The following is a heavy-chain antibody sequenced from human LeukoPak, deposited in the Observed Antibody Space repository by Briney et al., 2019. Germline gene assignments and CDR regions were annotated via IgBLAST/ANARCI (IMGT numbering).Heavy chain of an antibody. J-gene: IGHJ4*02. D-gene: IGHD7-27*01. V-gene: IGHV3-21*01. CDR3: ARRSPINWGIDY. CDR1: GFTFSSYS. Sequence: TPGGSLRLSCAASGFTFSSYSMNWVRQAPGKGLEWVSSISSSSSYIYYADSVKGRFTISRDNSKNTLYLQMSSLRAEDTAVYYCARRSPINWGIDYWGQGTLVTVSS. CDR2: ISSSSSYI.